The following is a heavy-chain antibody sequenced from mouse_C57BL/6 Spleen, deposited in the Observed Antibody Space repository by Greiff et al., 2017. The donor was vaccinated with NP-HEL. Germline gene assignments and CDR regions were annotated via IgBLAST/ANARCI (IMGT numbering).Heavy chain of an antibody. CDR3: TRDSSGPNYYAMDD. D-gene: IGHD3-2*02. J-gene: IGHJ4*01. V-gene: IGHV5-9-1*02. CDR1: GFTFSSYA. Sequence: DVQLVESGEGLVKPGGSLKLSCAASGFTFSSYAMSWVRQTPEKRLEWVAYISSGGDYIYYTDTVKGRFTISRDNARNTLYLQMSSLKSEDTAMYYCTRDSSGPNYYAMDDWGQGTSVTVSS. CDR2: ISSGGDYI.